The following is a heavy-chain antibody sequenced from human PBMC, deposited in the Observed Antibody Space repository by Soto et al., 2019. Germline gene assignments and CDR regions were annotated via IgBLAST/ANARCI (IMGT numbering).Heavy chain of an antibody. CDR1: GFTFSSYD. Sequence: EVQLVESGGGSVQPGGSLRLSCAASGFTFSSYDFHWVRQATGKRLEWVSGIGTTGDTYYPGSVKGRFSISRENVKNSLYLQMNSLRAGDTAVYYCARARYSSISQYYYYGLDVWGQGTTVTVSS. J-gene: IGHJ6*02. V-gene: IGHV3-13*01. CDR2: IGTTGDT. D-gene: IGHD6-13*01. CDR3: ARARYSSISQYYYYGLDV.